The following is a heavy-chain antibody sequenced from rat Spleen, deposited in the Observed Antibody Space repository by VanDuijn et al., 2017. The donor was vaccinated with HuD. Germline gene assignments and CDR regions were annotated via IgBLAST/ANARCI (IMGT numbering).Heavy chain of an antibody. CDR2: ITPDGTNT. Sequence: EVQLVESGGGLVQPGRSMKLSCAASGFTFSNYGLAWVRQAPKKGLEWVASITPDGTNTYYRDSVKGRFTISRDNAKSILYLQMDSLRSEDTATYYCAIRDNNYGYWGQGVMVTVSS. J-gene: IGHJ2*01. V-gene: IGHV5-25*01. CDR1: GFTFSNYG. D-gene: IGHD1-10*01. CDR3: AIRDNNYGY.